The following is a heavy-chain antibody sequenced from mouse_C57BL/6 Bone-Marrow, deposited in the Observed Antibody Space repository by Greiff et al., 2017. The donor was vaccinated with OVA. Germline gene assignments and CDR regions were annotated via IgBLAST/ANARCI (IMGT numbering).Heavy chain of an antibody. CDR3: APLLLSRAMDY. CDR1: GYTFTSYW. CDR2: IDPSDSYT. Sequence: QVQLKQPGAELVKPGASVKLSCKASGYTFTSYWMQWVKQRPGQGLEWIGEIDPSDSYTNYNQKFKGKATLTVDTSSSTAYLQLSSLTSEDSAVYYCAPLLLSRAMDYWGQGTSVTVSS. D-gene: IGHD1-1*01. J-gene: IGHJ4*01. V-gene: IGHV1-50*01.